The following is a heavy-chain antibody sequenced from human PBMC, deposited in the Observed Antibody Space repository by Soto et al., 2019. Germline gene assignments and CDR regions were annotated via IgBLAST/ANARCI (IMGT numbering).Heavy chain of an antibody. Sequence: EVQLLESGGGLVQPGGSLRLSCAASGFTFSSYAMSWVRQAPGKGLEWVSAISGSGGSTYYADSVKGRFTISRDNSKNTLQLQMNSLSAEDTAVYYCAMLPRDYLPTYYFDYWGQGTLVTVSS. CDR2: ISGSGGST. J-gene: IGHJ4*02. CDR3: AMLPRDYLPTYYFDY. D-gene: IGHD5-12*01. CDR1: GFTFSSYA. V-gene: IGHV3-23*01.